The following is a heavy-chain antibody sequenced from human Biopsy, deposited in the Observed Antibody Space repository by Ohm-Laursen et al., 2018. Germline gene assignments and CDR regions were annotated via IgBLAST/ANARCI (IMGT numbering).Heavy chain of an antibody. CDR2: IFYSGIT. Sequence: SDTPSLTCPVSGGSVSSNVAYWAWIRQPPGKGLESIGSIFYSGITYYNPSLQSRVTMSVDTSKNQFSLNLTSVTAADTAVYYCARHPTGFWFDPWGQGTLVIVSS. CDR3: ARHPTGFWFDP. CDR1: GGSVSSNVAY. V-gene: IGHV4-39*01. J-gene: IGHJ5*02.